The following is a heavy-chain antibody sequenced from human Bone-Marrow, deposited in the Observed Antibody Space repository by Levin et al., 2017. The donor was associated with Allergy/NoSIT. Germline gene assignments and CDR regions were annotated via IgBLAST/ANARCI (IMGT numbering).Heavy chain of an antibody. D-gene: IGHD2-2*02. Sequence: KISCQASGGTFSSYTISWVRQAPGQGLEWMGRIIPILGIANYAQKFQGRVTITADKSTSTAYMELSSLRSEDTAVYYCARDPNPRYCSSTSCYTYDYYDGMDVWGQGTTVTVSS. CDR3: ARDPNPRYCSSTSCYTYDYYDGMDV. J-gene: IGHJ6*02. CDR1: GGTFSSYT. CDR2: IIPILGIA. V-gene: IGHV1-69*04.